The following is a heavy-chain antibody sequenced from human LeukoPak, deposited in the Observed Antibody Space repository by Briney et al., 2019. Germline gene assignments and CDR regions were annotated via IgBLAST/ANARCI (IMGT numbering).Heavy chain of an antibody. D-gene: IGHD6-19*01. CDR3: ARGSSSGWFLGDV. Sequence: SETLSLTCAVSGGSISSYYWNWIRQPPGKGLEWIGYIYYSGSTSYNPSLKSRVTISVDTSKNQFSLKLSSVTAADTAVYHCARGSSSGWFLGDVWGKGTTVTISS. J-gene: IGHJ6*04. CDR2: IYYSGST. CDR1: GGSISSYY. V-gene: IGHV4-59*01.